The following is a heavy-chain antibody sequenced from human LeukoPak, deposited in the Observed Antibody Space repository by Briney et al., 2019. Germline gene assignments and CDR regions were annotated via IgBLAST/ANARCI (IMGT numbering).Heavy chain of an antibody. CDR2: MNPKSCYT. Sequence: AAVTVSCKSSGYIFTDSDINWVRQATGQGFEWMGWMNPKSCYTGYAQKFQGRVTMTRNTSINTAYMELSSLQSDDTAVYYCARGDHFDFWNGYPNWGQGTIVTLSS. D-gene: IGHD3-3*01. V-gene: IGHV1-8*02. J-gene: IGHJ4*02. CDR1: GYIFTDSD. CDR3: ARGDHFDFWNGYPN.